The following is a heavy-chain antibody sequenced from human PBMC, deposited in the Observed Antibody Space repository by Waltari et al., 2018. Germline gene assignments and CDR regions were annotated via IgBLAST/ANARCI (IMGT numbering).Heavy chain of an antibody. V-gene: IGHV1-18*01. Sequence: QARLVQSRPEVTKPGASVKVSRKASGYTFRSYGVSWVRQAPGQGLEWMGWISANTGDTNYGQKFQGRVTMTTDTSTRTAYMEVRSLRADDSAVYYCARHEPNNYFYAMDVWGQGTTVTV. J-gene: IGHJ6*02. CDR1: GYTFRSYG. CDR2: ISANTGDT. CDR3: ARHEPNNYFYAMDV.